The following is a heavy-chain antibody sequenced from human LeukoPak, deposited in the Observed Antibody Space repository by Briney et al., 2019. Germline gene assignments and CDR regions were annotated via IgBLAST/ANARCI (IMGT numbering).Heavy chain of an antibody. V-gene: IGHV3-64*01. CDR3: ARSHTVTTYYLDY. CDR2: ISSNGGST. D-gene: IGHD4-17*01. CDR1: GFTFSSYA. J-gene: IGHJ4*02. Sequence: GGSLRLSCAASGFTFSSYAMHWVRQAPGKGLEYVSAISSNGGSTYYANSVKGRFTISRGNSKNTLYLQMGSLRAEDMAVYYCARSHTVTTYYLDYWGQGTLVTVSS.